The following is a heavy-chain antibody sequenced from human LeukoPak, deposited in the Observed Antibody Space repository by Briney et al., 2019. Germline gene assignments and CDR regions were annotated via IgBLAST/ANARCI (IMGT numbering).Heavy chain of an antibody. Sequence: ASVKVSCKASGYTFTDYYVHWVRQAPGQGLEWMGWINPNSGATNSAQKFQGRVSMTRDTSISTAYMELNRLRSDDTAVYYCARPFGSGRRDAFAIWGPGTVVTVSS. CDR3: ARPFGSGRRDAFAI. V-gene: IGHV1-2*02. CDR1: GYTFTDYY. CDR2: INPNSGAT. J-gene: IGHJ3*02. D-gene: IGHD3-10*01.